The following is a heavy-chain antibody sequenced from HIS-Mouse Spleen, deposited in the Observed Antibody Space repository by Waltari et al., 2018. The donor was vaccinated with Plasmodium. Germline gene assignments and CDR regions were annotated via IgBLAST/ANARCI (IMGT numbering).Heavy chain of an antibody. Sequence: QLQLQESGPGLVKPSETLSLTCTVSGGSISSSSYYWGWIRQPPGKGLEWLGSIYYSGSTYYNPPLKSRVTISVDTSKNQFSLKLCSVTAADTAVYYCARDRITGTSYVDYWGQGTLVTVSS. D-gene: IGHD1-7*01. CDR1: GGSISSSSYY. J-gene: IGHJ4*02. CDR3: ARDRITGTSYVDY. CDR2: IYYSGST. V-gene: IGHV4-39*07.